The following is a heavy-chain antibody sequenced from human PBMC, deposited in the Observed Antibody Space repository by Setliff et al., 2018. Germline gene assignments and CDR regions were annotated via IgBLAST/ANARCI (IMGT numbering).Heavy chain of an antibody. V-gene: IGHV4-39*01. Sequence: PSETLSLTCTVSGGSISSSSYYWGWIRQPPGKGLEWIGSIYYSGSTYYNPSLKSRVTISVDTSKNQFSLKLSSVTAADTAIYYCAKATGFGELFIWGQGTLVTVSS. J-gene: IGHJ4*02. D-gene: IGHD3-10*01. CDR1: GGSISSSSYY. CDR3: AKATGFGELFI. CDR2: IYYSGST.